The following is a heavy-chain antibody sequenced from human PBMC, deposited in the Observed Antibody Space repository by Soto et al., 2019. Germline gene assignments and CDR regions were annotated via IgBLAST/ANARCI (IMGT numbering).Heavy chain of an antibody. D-gene: IGHD6-13*01. V-gene: IGHV4-31*01. J-gene: IGHJ5*02. CDR3: ARRSIAAAGWWFDP. CDR1: GGSISSGGYY. Sequence: QVQLQESGPGLVKPSQTLSLTCTVSGGSISSGGYYWSWIRQHPGKGLEWIGYIYYSGSTYYNPSPKRLVTISVDPSKNPFSLKLSSVTAADTAVYYCARRSIAAAGWWFDPWGQGTLVTVSS. CDR2: IYYSGST.